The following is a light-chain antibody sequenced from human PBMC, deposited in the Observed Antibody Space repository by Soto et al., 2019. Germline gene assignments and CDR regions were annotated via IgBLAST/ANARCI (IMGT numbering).Light chain of an antibody. Sequence: DIQMTQSPSSLSASVGDRVTITCQASQDISNYLNWYQQKPGKAPKLLIYDASNLETGVPSRFSGSGSGTDFTFTISSLQPEDIATYYCQQYDNLSTFGGGTKVGSN. J-gene: IGKJ4*01. CDR2: DAS. CDR1: QDISNY. V-gene: IGKV1-33*01. CDR3: QQYDNLST.